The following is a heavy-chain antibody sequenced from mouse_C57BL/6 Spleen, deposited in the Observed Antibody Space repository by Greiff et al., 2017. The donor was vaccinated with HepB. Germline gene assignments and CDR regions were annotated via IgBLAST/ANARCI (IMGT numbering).Heavy chain of an antibody. CDR1: GFTFNAYA. CDR3: VRDQESYHSNYAAMDY. Sequence: EVQLVESGAGLVQPKGSLKFSCAASGFTFNAYAMHWVRQAPGKGLEWVACIGSKSSNYATYYADSVKDRFTISRYNTQTMLYLQINNLKTEDTATDYSVRDQESYHSNYAAMDYWGQGTSVTVSS. CDR2: IGSKSSNYAT. V-gene: IGHV10-3*01. J-gene: IGHJ4*01. D-gene: IGHD2-5*01.